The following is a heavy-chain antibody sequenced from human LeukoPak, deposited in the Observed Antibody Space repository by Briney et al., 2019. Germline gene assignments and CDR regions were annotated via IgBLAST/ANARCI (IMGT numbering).Heavy chain of an antibody. D-gene: IGHD4-17*01. Sequence: GGSLRLSCAASDCTLSSYGMNSVRQAPGKGLEWVAVISYDGSNKYSADSVKGRFTISRDNSKDTLYLQMNSLRAEDTAVYYCARDGYGDYVTLGAFDLWGQGTMVIVSS. V-gene: IGHV3-30-3*01. J-gene: IGHJ3*01. CDR3: ARDGYGDYVTLGAFDL. CDR2: ISYDGSNK. CDR1: DCTLSSYG.